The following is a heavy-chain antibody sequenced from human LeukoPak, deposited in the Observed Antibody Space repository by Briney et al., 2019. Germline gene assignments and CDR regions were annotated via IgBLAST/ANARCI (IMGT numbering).Heavy chain of an antibody. CDR3: ARDMAAACSSDL. Sequence: ASVKVSCKASGYTFTGYYIHWVRQAPGQGLEWMGWINPNSGGTNYAQKLQGRVTMTRDTSISTAYMELSRLISDDTAVFYCARDMAAACSSDLWGQGTLVTVSS. D-gene: IGHD6-13*01. CDR1: GYTFTGYY. V-gene: IGHV1-2*02. CDR2: INPNSGGT. J-gene: IGHJ4*02.